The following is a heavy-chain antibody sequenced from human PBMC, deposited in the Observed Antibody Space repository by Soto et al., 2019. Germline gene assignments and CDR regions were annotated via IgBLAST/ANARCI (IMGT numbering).Heavy chain of an antibody. V-gene: IGHV3-23*01. J-gene: IGHJ4*02. D-gene: IGHD3-22*01. CDR2: ITGSGGSS. Sequence: EVQLLESGGALVQPGGSLRLSCAASGFTFSSYAMSWVRQAPGKGLEWVSAITGSGGSSYYADSVKGRFTISRDNSKNTLYLQMNSLSAEDTAVYYCAKPRRDSSGYYKYWGQGTLVTVSS. CDR3: AKPRRDSSGYYKY. CDR1: GFTFSSYA.